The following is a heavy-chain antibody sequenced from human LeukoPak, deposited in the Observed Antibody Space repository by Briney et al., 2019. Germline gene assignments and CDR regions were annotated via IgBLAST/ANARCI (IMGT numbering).Heavy chain of an antibody. V-gene: IGHV1-18*01. CDR1: GYTLAELS. CDR3: ARDCEWESPNWYDP. J-gene: IGHJ5*02. Sequence: ASVKVSCKVSGYTLAELSMHWVRQAPGQGLEWMGWISAYDGNANYAEKFQGRVTMTTDTSTTTAYMELRSLRSDDTAVYYCARDCEWESPNWYDPWGQGTLVTVSS. D-gene: IGHD1-26*01. CDR2: ISAYDGNA.